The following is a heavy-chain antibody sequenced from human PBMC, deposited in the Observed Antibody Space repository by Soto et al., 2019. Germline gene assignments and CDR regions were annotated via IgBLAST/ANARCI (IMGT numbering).Heavy chain of an antibody. Sequence: VSCTASSCPFRSYGISWVRQAHGPGLAWMGWISAYNGNTNYAQKLQGRVTMTTDTSTSTAYMELRSLRSDDTAVYYCARVRRVALTIFGVVTRYYGMDVLGQGTTVTVSS. CDR1: SCPFRSYG. V-gene: IGHV1-18*04. J-gene: IGHJ6*02. D-gene: IGHD3-3*01. CDR2: ISAYNGNT. CDR3: ARVRRVALTIFGVVTRYYGMDV.